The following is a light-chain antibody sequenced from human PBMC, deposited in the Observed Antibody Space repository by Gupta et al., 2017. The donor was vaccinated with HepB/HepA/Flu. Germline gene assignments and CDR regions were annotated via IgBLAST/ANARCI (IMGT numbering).Light chain of an antibody. J-gene: IGKJ5*01. CDR1: QSVLYNSNNKNY. Sequence: DIVMTQSPDSLAVSLGERATINCKSSQSVLYNSNNKNYLAWYQQKPGQPPKLLIYWAPTRESGVPDRFSGSGSGTDFTLTISSLQAEDVAVYYCQQDDSTLITFGQGTQLEIK. V-gene: IGKV4-1*01. CDR3: QQDDSTLIT. CDR2: WAP.